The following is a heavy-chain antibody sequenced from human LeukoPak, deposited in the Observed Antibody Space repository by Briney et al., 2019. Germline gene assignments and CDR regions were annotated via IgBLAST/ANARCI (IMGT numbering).Heavy chain of an antibody. CDR2: IHHRGLS. CDR1: VGSITSGYYY. CDR3: ATRPNSLSYFDN. Sequence: SETLSLTCAVSVGSITSGYYYWSWIRRHPGKGLEWIGYIHHRGLSYYNPSLESRISLSIDTSQNQVSLKLSSVTAADTAVYYCATRPNSLSYFDNWGQGTLATVSS. V-gene: IGHV4-31*11. J-gene: IGHJ4*02. D-gene: IGHD1-7*01.